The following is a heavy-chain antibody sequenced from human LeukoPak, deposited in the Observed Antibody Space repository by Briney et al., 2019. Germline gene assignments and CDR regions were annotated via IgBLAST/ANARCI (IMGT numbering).Heavy chain of an antibody. CDR1: GGSISNNTYY. D-gene: IGHD6-13*01. CDR2: LDYSAST. J-gene: IGHJ1*01. CDR3: ATYHSSSWQSAEYFQH. Sequence: SETLSLTCTVSGGSISNNTYYWGWIRQPPGKGLEWIGSLDYSASTYYSPSLKSRVTISVDTSKNQFSLKLSSVTAADTAVCYCATYHSSSWQSAEYFQHWGQGTLVTVSS. V-gene: IGHV4-39*01.